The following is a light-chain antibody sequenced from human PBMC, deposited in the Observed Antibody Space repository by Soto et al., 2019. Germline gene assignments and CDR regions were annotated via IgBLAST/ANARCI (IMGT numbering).Light chain of an antibody. CDR1: QTINTW. CDR3: QQYVSSSPT. CDR2: DAS. V-gene: IGKV1-5*01. J-gene: IGKJ1*01. Sequence: DIQMTQYPSTLSASVGDRVTIPCRASQTINTWLAWYQQKPGKAPKLLIYDASSLDSGVPSRFSGSGSETEFTLTISGLQPDDFATYYCQQYVSSSPTFGQGTKVEIK.